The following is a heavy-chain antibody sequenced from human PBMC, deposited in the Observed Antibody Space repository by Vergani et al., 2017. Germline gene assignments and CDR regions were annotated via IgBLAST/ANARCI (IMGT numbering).Heavy chain of an antibody. D-gene: IGHD1-26*01. CDR1: GFTFSSYG. CDR2: ISYDGSNK. Sequence: VQLLESGGGLVQPGGSLRLSCAASGFTFSSYGMHWVRQAPGKGLEWVAVISYDGSNKYYADSVKGRFTISRDNSKNTLYLQMNSLRAEDTAVYYCARPISTRWRVGATGAFDIWGQGTMVTVSS. V-gene: IGHV3-30*03. J-gene: IGHJ3*02. CDR3: ARPISTRWRVGATGAFDI.